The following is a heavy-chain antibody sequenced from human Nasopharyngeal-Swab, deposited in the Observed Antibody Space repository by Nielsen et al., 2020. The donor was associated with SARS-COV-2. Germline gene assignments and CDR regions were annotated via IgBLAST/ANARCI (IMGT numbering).Heavy chain of an antibody. J-gene: IGHJ3*01. V-gene: IGHV4-34*01. Sequence: WIRQPPGKGLEWIGEINHSGSTNYNPSLKSRVTISVDTSKNQFSLKLSSVTAADTAVYYCARQPGNYDYVWGSYRPDGAFDFWGQGTMVTVSS. D-gene: IGHD3-16*02. CDR2: INHSGST. CDR3: ARQPGNYDYVWGSYRPDGAFDF.